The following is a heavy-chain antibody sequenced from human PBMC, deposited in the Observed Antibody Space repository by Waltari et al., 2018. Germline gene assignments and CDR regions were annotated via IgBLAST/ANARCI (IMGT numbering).Heavy chain of an antibody. V-gene: IGHV3-74*01. CDR2: INVDGGYI. CDR1: GFRFGHSW. CDR3: ARKAGSGYPYGPFYYDN. J-gene: IGHJ4*02. Sequence: EVHLAESGGGVVQPWGSLRLSCTGSGFRFGHSWMPLVRQATGKGLGWVSRINVDGGYISYGDSVKGRFTISRDNAKNTVFLQLNSLRADDTAVYFCARKAGSGYPYGPFYYDNWGQGTLVTVSS. D-gene: IGHD5-12*01.